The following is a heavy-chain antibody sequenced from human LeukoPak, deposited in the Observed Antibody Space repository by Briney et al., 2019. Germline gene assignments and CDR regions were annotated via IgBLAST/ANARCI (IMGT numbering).Heavy chain of an antibody. D-gene: IGHD1-20*01. Sequence: GGSLRLSCAASGFTFSSYAMSWVRQAPGKGLEWVSAISGSGGSTYYADSVRGRFTISRDNSKNTLYLQMNSLRAEDTAVHYCAKDAKGNWNHDYWGQGTLVTVSS. CDR2: ISGSGGST. V-gene: IGHV3-23*01. CDR3: AKDAKGNWNHDY. J-gene: IGHJ4*02. CDR1: GFTFSSYA.